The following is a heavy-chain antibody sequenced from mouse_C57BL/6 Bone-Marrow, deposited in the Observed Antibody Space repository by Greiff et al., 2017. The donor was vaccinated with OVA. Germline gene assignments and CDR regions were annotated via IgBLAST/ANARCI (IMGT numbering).Heavy chain of an antibody. CDR2: IDPSDSET. J-gene: IGHJ4*01. CDR3: ARGVGAMDD. V-gene: IGHV1-52*01. Sequence: QVQLKQPGAELVRPGSSVKLSCKASGYTFTSYWMHWVKQRPIQGLEWIGNIDPSDSETHYNQKFKDKATLTVDKSSSTAYMQLSSLTSEDSAVYYCARGVGAMDDWGKGTSVTVSS. CDR1: GYTFTSYW.